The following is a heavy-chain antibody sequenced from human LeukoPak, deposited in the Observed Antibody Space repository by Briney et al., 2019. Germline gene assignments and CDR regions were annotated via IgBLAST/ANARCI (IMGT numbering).Heavy chain of an antibody. J-gene: IGHJ4*02. CDR2: IIPILGIA. Sequence: ASVKVSCKASGGTFSSYAISWVRQAPGQGLEWMGRIIPILGIANYAQKCQGRVTITADKSTSTAYMELSSLRSEDTAVYYCARDRHDYGDYYFDYWGQGTLVTVSS. D-gene: IGHD4-17*01. CDR3: ARDRHDYGDYYFDY. CDR1: GGTFSSYA. V-gene: IGHV1-69*04.